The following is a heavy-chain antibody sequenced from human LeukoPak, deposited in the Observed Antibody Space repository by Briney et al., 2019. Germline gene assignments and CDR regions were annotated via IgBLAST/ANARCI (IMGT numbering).Heavy chain of an antibody. J-gene: IGHJ5*02. D-gene: IGHD2-2*01. V-gene: IGHV5-10-1*01. CDR3: ARRPKGNYCSSTSCYYGWFDP. CDR1: GYSFTSYW. CDR2: IDPSDSYT. Sequence: GESLRISCKGSGYSFTSYWISWVRQMPGKGLEWMGRIDPSDSYTNYSPSFQGHVTISADKSISTAYLQWSSLKASDTTMYYCARRPKGNYCSSTSCYYGWFDPWGQGTLVTVSS.